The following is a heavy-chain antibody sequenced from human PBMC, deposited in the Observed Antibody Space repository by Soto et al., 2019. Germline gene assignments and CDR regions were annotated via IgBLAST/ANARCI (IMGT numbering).Heavy chain of an antibody. CDR2: VYFSGST. CDR1: GASINSGGYY. CDR3: ATGNAWEVLLAY. Sequence: SETLSLTCTVSGASINSGGYYWSWVRQLPGKGLEWIGYVYFSGSTYYNPSLESRVTVSLDTSQNQFSLKLSSVTAADTAVYHCATGNAWEVLLAYWGQGTLVTVSS. D-gene: IGHD1-26*01. J-gene: IGHJ4*02. V-gene: IGHV4-31*03.